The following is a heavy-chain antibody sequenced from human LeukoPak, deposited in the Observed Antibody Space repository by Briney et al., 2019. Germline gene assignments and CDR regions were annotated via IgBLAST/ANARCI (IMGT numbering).Heavy chain of an antibody. CDR1: GGSISSYY. CDR2: IYYSGGT. D-gene: IGHD3-9*01. V-gene: IGHV4-59*01. CDR3: ARGLSGYLYYFDY. J-gene: IGHJ4*02. Sequence: PSETLSLTRTVSGGSISSYYWSWIRQPPGKGLEWIGYIYYSGGTNYNPSLKSRVTISVDTSKNQFSLKLSSVTAADTAVYYCARGLSGYLYYFDYWGQGTLVTVSS.